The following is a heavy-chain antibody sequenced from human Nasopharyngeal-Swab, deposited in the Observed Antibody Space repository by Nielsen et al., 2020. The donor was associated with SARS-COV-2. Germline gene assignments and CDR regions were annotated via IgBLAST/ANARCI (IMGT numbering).Heavy chain of an antibody. Sequence: GESLKISCTASGFTFSAYWMYWVRQAPGKGLVWVSRINSDGSNTAYADSVKGRFSISRDNAKNTVYLQMNSLRAEDTAVYYCARVYCSSSSCYTGFDIWGQGTMVTVSS. V-gene: IGHV3-74*01. CDR1: GFTFSAYW. J-gene: IGHJ3*02. D-gene: IGHD2-2*02. CDR2: INSDGSNT. CDR3: ARVYCSSSSCYTGFDI.